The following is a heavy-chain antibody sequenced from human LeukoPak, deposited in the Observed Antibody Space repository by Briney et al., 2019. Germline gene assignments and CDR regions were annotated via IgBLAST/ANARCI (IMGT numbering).Heavy chain of an antibody. Sequence: GGSLRLSCAASGFTFSSYAIHWVRQAPGKGLEWVAVISYDGSNKYYADSVKGRFTISRDNSKNTLYLQMNSLRAEDTAVYYCARDSVVIAILGAFDIWGQGTMVTVSS. J-gene: IGHJ3*02. CDR2: ISYDGSNK. D-gene: IGHD2-21*01. CDR3: ARDSVVIAILGAFDI. CDR1: GFTFSSYA. V-gene: IGHV3-30*01.